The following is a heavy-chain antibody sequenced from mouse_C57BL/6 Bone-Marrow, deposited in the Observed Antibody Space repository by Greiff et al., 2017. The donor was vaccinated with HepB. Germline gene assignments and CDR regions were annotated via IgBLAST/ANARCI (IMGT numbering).Heavy chain of an antibody. D-gene: IGHD1-1*01. V-gene: IGHV2-9-1*01. J-gene: IGHJ3*01. Sequence: VQLQESGPGLVAPSQSLSITCTVSGFSLTSYAISWVRQPPGKGLEWLGVIWTGGGTNYNSALKSRLSISKDNSKSQVFLKMNSLQTDDTARYYCARIEEFYYGSSYGFAYWGQGTLVTVSA. CDR2: IWTGGGT. CDR1: GFSLTSYA. CDR3: ARIEEFYYGSSYGFAY.